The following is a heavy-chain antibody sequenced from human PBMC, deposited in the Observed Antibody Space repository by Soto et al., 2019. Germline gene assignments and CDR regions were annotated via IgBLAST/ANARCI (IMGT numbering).Heavy chain of an antibody. CDR2: IYYSGST. Sequence: QLQLQESGPGLVKPSETLSLTCTVSGGSISSSSYYWGWISQPPGKGLEWIGSIYYSGSTYYNPSLKSRVTISVDTSKNQFSLKLSSVTAADTAVYYCARQLAVAAYFDYWGQGTLVTVSS. J-gene: IGHJ4*02. V-gene: IGHV4-39*01. D-gene: IGHD2-15*01. CDR1: GGSISSSSYY. CDR3: ARQLAVAAYFDY.